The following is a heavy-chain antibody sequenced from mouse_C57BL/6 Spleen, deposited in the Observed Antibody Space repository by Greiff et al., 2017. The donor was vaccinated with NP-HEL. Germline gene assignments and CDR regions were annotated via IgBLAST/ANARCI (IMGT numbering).Heavy chain of an antibody. D-gene: IGHD4-1*01. CDR1: GYTFTSYW. J-gene: IGHJ2*01. CDR2: IHPNSGST. Sequence: QVQLQQPGAELVKPGASVKLSCKASGYTFTSYWMHWVKQRPGQGLEWIGMIHPNSGSTNYNEKFKSKATLPVDKSSSTAYMQLSSLTSEDSAVYCCAKLGTSYYFGYWGQGTTLTVSS. V-gene: IGHV1-64*01. CDR3: AKLGTSYYFGY.